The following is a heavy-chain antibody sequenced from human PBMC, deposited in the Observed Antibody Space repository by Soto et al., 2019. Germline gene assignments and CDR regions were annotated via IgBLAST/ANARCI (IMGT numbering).Heavy chain of an antibody. Sequence: SETLSLTCTVSGGSINDFYWSWIRQPPGKGLEWIGYIYYSGRADYNPSLKGRVTISVDTSKNQFSLKLRSVTAADTAVYYCARVGGVAARTFDYWGQGTLVTVSS. V-gene: IGHV4-59*01. D-gene: IGHD6-6*01. CDR3: ARVGGVAARTFDY. CDR1: GGSINDFY. CDR2: IYYSGRA. J-gene: IGHJ4*02.